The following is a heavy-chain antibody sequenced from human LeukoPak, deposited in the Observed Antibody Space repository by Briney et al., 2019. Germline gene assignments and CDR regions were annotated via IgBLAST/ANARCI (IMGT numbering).Heavy chain of an antibody. Sequence: SETLSLTCTVSGASISGSGYYWGWIRQPPGKGLEWIGEINHSGSTNYNPSLKSRVTISVDTSKNQFSLKLSSVTAADTAVYYCARHPRTVAVAGRVSGGIDYWGQGTLVTVSS. J-gene: IGHJ4*02. CDR1: GASISGSGYY. D-gene: IGHD6-19*01. CDR3: ARHPRTVAVAGRVSGGIDY. CDR2: INHSGST. V-gene: IGHV4-39*01.